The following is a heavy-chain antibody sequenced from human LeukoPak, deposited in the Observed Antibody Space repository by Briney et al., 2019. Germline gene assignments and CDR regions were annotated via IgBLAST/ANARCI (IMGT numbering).Heavy chain of an antibody. CDR2: ISGGGNR. D-gene: IGHD3-10*01. CDR3: AKFRGAGSHVYYRMDV. Sequence: PGGSLRLSCAASGFTFNIYAMTWVRQSPGKGLEWVSYISGGGNRYYADSVKGRFTISRDNSQNTVSLQMSSLRADDTGLYYRAKFRGAGSHVYYRMDVWGSGTTVTVSS. V-gene: IGHV3-23*01. CDR1: GFTFNIYA. J-gene: IGHJ6*04.